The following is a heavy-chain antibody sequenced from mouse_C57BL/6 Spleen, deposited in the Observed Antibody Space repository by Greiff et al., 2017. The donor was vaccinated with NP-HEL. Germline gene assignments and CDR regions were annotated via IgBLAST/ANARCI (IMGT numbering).Heavy chain of an antibody. CDR2: INPSNGGT. CDR1: GYTFTSYW. CDR3: ARSDYYGSSPYAMDY. Sequence: QVQLQQPGAELVKPGASVKLSCKASGYTFTSYWMHWVKQRPGQGLEWIGNINPSNGGTNYNEKFKSKATLTVDKSSSTAYMQLSSLTSEDSAVYYCARSDYYGSSPYAMDYWGQGTSVTVSS. V-gene: IGHV1-53*01. J-gene: IGHJ4*01. D-gene: IGHD1-1*01.